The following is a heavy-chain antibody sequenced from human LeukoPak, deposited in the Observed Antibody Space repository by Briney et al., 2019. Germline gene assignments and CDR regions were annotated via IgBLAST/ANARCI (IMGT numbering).Heavy chain of an antibody. CDR3: VSAIY. CDR1: GLTFSNAW. V-gene: IGHV3-15*07. D-gene: IGHD6-25*01. CDR2: IKSKADGVTI. Sequence: GGSLRLSCAASGLTFSNAWMNWVRQAPGEGLEWVGRIKSKADGVTIDYAAPVKDRFIISRDDSKNMLYLQMNSLKTEDTAVYYCVSAIYWGQGTLVTVSS. J-gene: IGHJ4*02.